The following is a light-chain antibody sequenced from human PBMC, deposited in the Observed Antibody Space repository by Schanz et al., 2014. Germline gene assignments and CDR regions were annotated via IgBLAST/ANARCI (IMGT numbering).Light chain of an antibody. Sequence: QSALTQPRSVSGSPGQSVTISCTGTSSDIGAYNFVSWYQQHPGKAPKLMIYDVSNRPSGVSNRFSASKSGNTASLTISDLQAEDEADYYCSSFTTSSAPGVFGGGTKLTVL. CDR1: SSDIGAYNF. J-gene: IGLJ3*02. CDR3: SSFTTSSAPGV. V-gene: IGLV2-14*01. CDR2: DVS.